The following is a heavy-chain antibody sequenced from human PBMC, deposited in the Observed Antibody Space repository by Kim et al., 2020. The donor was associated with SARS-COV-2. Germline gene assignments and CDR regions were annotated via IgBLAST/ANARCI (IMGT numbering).Heavy chain of an antibody. Sequence: GGSLRLSCAASGFTFSSYSMNWVRQAPGKGLEWVSYISSSSSTIYYADSVKGRFTISRDNAKNSLYLQMNSLRDEDTAVYYCARSPHRELLEHDAFDIWGQGTMVTVSS. CDR3: ARSPHRELLEHDAFDI. J-gene: IGHJ3*02. CDR1: GFTFSSYS. CDR2: ISSSSSTI. V-gene: IGHV3-48*02. D-gene: IGHD1-26*01.